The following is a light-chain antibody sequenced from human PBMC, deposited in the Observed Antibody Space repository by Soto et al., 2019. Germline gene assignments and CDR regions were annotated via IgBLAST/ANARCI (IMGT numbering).Light chain of an antibody. V-gene: IGKV1-5*01. Sequence: DIQMTQSPSTLSASVGDRVTITCRASQSISSWLAWYQQKPGKAPQVLIYDASSLESGVPSRFSCSGSGTEFTLTIISLKPDELATYYFQQYNNYPLTFGQVTKVE. CDR1: QSISSW. CDR3: QQYNNYPLT. J-gene: IGKJ1*01. CDR2: DAS.